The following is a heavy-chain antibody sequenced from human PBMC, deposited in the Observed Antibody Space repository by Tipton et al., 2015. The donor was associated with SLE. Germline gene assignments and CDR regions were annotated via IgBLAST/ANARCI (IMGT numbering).Heavy chain of an antibody. D-gene: IGHD5-18*01. CDR3: ARASRGTAFAY. V-gene: IGHV4-34*01. CDR2: INHSGST. Sequence: GLVKPSETLSLTCAVYGGSFSGYYWSWIRQPPGKGLEWIGEINHSGSTNYNPSLKSRVTISVDTSKNQFSLKLSSVTAADTAVYYCARASRGTAFAYWGQGTLVTVSS. J-gene: IGHJ4*02. CDR1: GGSFSGYY.